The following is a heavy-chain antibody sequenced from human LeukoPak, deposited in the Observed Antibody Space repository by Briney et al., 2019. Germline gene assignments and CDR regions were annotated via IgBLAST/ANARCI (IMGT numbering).Heavy chain of an antibody. Sequence: PSETLSLTCTVSGGSISSFYWNWIRQPPGKGLEWVGYVFYSGNTNYNPSLKSRVTTSVDTSKNQFSLNLSSVTAADTAVYYCARGTGDRAFDIWGQGTMVTVSS. J-gene: IGHJ3*02. CDR2: VFYSGNT. V-gene: IGHV4-59*13. D-gene: IGHD7-27*01. CDR3: ARGTGDRAFDI. CDR1: GGSISSFY.